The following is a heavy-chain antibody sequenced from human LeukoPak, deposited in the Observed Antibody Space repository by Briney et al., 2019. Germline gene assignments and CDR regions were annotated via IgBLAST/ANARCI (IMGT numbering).Heavy chain of an antibody. Sequence: SETLSLTCSVSGDSITGFYWSWIRQPPGRGLEWIGYIYTSTGSTNYSPSLKSRLSTSIDTSKNQLFLKLSSVTAADTAVYYCARHSSMTTVVFDYWGQGTLVTVSS. CDR3: ARHSSMTTVVFDY. CDR1: GDSITGFY. CDR2: IYTSTGST. V-gene: IGHV4-4*09. J-gene: IGHJ4*02. D-gene: IGHD4-23*01.